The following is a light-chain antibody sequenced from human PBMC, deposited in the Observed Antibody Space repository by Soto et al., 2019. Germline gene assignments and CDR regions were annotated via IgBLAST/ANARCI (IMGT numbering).Light chain of an antibody. J-gene: IGKJ4*01. V-gene: IGKV1-9*01. CDR2: AAS. CDR1: QDISSY. CDR3: QQLTSYPLA. Sequence: IELPQSPYFLFASVGDRVTITEVASQDISSYLAWYQQKPGKAPKLLIYAASTLHSGVPSRFSGSGSVTDFTLTISSLQPEDFATYYCQQLTSYPLACGGGTKGDI.